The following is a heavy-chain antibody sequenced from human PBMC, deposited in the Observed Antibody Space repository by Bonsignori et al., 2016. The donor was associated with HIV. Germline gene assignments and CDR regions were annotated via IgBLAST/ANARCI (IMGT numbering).Heavy chain of an antibody. V-gene: IGHV3-66*01. CDR2: IYSGGST. D-gene: IGHD3-10*01. J-gene: IGHJ3*02. CDR3: ARDRYYGSGSFAFDI. Sequence: WIRQPPGKGLEWVSVIYSGGSTYYADSVKGRFTISRDNSKNTLYLQMNSLRAEDTAVYYCARDRYYGSGSFAFDIWGQGTMVTVSS.